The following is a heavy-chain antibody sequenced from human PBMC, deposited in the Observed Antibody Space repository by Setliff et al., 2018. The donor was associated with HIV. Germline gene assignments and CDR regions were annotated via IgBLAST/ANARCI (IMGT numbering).Heavy chain of an antibody. CDR3: ARGPGYFDYVWGTYHTLDYFES. CDR2: IKSDGGST. J-gene: IGHJ4*02. D-gene: IGHD3-16*02. CDR1: GITFSRYA. V-gene: IGHV3-64*01. Sequence: GGSLRLSCADSGITFSRYAMHWVRQAPGKGLEYVSGIKSDGGSTYYANSVKGRFTISRDNSKNTLYLQMGSLRPEDMAVYHCARGPGYFDYVWGTYHTLDYFESWGQGTLVTVSS.